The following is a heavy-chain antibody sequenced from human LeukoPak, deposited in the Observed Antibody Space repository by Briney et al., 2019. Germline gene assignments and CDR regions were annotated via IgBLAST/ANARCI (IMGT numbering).Heavy chain of an antibody. J-gene: IGHJ4*02. CDR1: GFTFRTYA. Sequence: GGSLRLSCAASGFTFRTYAISWVRQAPRKGLEWVSGISGNGVGTYYADSVKGRFTISRDNSKSTLYLQMNSLRVEDTAVYYCAKERSTYSGSYFDYYFDYWGQGTLVTVSS. CDR3: AKERSTYSGSYFDYYFDY. V-gene: IGHV3-23*01. D-gene: IGHD1-26*01. CDR2: ISGNGVGT.